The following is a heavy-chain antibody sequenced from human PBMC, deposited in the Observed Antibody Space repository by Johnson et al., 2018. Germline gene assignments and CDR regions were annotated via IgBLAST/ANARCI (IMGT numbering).Heavy chain of an antibody. Sequence: QVQLVQSGGGVVQPGRSLRLSCAASGFTFSSYGMHWVRQAPGKGLEWVAVISYDGSNKYYADSVKGRFTISRDNSKNTLYLQMNSLRAEDTAVYSCATRGGPGIPPYYYYGMDVWGQGTTVTVSS. CDR3: ATRGGPGIPPYYYYGMDV. D-gene: IGHD6-13*01. CDR2: ISYDGSNK. V-gene: IGHV3-30*03. CDR1: GFTFSSYG. J-gene: IGHJ6*02.